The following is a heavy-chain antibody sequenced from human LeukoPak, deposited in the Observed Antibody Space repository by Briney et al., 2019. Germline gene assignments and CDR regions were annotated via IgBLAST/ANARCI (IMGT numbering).Heavy chain of an antibody. CDR3: ARYYFDSSGYPLDY. CDR1: GYIFTSYG. V-gene: IGHV1-18*01. Sequence: ASVKVSCKASGYIFTSYGISWVRQAPGQGLEWMGWISAYNGNTNYAQKLQGRVTMTTDTSTSTAYMELRSLRSDDTAVYYCARYYFDSSGYPLDYWGQGTLVTVSS. D-gene: IGHD3-22*01. CDR2: ISAYNGNT. J-gene: IGHJ4*02.